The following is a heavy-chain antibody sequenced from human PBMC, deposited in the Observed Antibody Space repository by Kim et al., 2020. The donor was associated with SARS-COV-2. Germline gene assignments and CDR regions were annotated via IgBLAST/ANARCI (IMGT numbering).Heavy chain of an antibody. CDR2: FSYDGSSK. J-gene: IGHJ4*02. V-gene: IGHV3-30-3*01. Sequence: GGSLRLSCTVSGFTFSSYAMHWVRQAPGKGLEWVAVFSYDGSSKYYADSVKGRFTISRDNSKNTLYLQMNSLRAEDTAVYYCAIGDPRDYSVQVTLVTV. CDR1: GFTFSSYA. CDR3: AIGDPRDY.